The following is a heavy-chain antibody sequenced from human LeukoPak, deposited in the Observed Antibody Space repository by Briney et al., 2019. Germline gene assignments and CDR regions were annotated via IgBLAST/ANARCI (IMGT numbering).Heavy chain of an antibody. J-gene: IGHJ5*02. D-gene: IGHD6-19*01. Sequence: PSETLSLTCTVSGGSISSSSYYWGWIRQPPGKGLEWIGSIYYSGSTYYNPSLKSRVTISVDTSKNQFPLKLSSVTAADTAVYYCAKAVAGGWFDPWGQGTLVTVSS. CDR2: IYYSGST. V-gene: IGHV4-39*01. CDR1: GGSISSSSYY. CDR3: AKAVAGGWFDP.